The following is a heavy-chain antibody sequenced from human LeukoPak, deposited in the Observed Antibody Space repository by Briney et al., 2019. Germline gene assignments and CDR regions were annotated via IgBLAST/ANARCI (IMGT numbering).Heavy chain of an antibody. D-gene: IGHD3-10*01. CDR2: IIPIFGTA. CDR1: GGTFSSYA. CDR3: ARTAHYYGSGSYYNRGPQPYPMDV. Sequence: SVKVSCKASGGTFSSYAISWVRQAPGQGLEWMGGIIPIFGTANYAQKFQGRVTITADESTSTAYMELSSLRPEDTAVYYCARTAHYYGSGSYYNRGPQPYPMDVWGKGTTVTVSS. V-gene: IGHV1-69*13. J-gene: IGHJ6*04.